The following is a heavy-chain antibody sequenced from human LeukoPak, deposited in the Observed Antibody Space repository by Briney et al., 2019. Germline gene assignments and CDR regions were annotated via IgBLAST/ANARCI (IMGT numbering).Heavy chain of an antibody. J-gene: IGHJ4*02. V-gene: IGHV3-48*01. D-gene: IGHD3-16*01. CDR1: GFTFSSYS. CDR2: ISSTRDTM. CDR3: ARELGSAAFDY. Sequence: GGSLRLSCADSGFTFSSYSMNWVRQAPGKGLEWVSYISSTRDTMYYADSVKGRFTISRDNAKNSLYLQMNSLRPEDTAVYYCARELGSAAFDYWGQGTLVTVSS.